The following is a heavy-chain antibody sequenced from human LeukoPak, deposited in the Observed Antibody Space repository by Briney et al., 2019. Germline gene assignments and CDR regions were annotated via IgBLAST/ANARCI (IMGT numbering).Heavy chain of an antibody. V-gene: IGHV3-11*04. J-gene: IGHJ6*03. Sequence: PGGSLRLSCAASGFTFSDYYMSWIRQAPGKGLEWVSYISSSGSTIYYADSVKGRFTISRDNAKNSLYLQMNSLRAEDTAVYYCAREVGPVVVVQSHYYYMDVWGKGTTVTVSS. D-gene: IGHD2-15*01. CDR2: ISSSGSTI. CDR3: AREVGPVVVVQSHYYYMDV. CDR1: GFTFSDYY.